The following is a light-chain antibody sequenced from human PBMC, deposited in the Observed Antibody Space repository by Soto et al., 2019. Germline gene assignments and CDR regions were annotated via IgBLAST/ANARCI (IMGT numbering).Light chain of an antibody. CDR2: DAS. J-gene: IGKJ1*01. V-gene: IGKV1-5*01. Sequence: DIQMTQSPSTLSASVGDTVTVTCRASQSIGRWLAWYQQKPGKAPKLLIFDASALPRGVPSRFSGSGSGTKFTLTIASLQPDDFATYYCQQYETFSGTFGPGAKVDIK. CDR3: QQYETFSGT. CDR1: QSIGRW.